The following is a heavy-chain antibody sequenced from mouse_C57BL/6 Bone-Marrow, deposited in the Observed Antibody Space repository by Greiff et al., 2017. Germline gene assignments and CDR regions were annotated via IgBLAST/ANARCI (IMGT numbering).Heavy chain of an antibody. Sequence: QVQLQQSGAELARPGASVKLSCKASGYTFTSYGISWVKQRTGQGLEWIGEINPRSGNTYYNEKFKGKATLTADKSSSTAYMELRSLTSEDSAVYFGARNLGIGAMDYWGQGTSVTVSS. CDR1: GYTFTSYG. D-gene: IGHD1-1*01. CDR2: INPRSGNT. CDR3: ARNLGIGAMDY. V-gene: IGHV1-81*01. J-gene: IGHJ4*01.